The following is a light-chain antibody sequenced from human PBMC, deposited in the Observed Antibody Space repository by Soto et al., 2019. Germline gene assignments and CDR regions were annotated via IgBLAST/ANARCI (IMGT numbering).Light chain of an antibody. Sequence: EIVMTQSPATLSVSPGERATLSCRASQSVSGSVAWYQQIRGQAPRLLIYLASTRATGVPARFNGSGSGTEFTLTISSLQSEDFSVYYCQYLGTFGQGTKLEIK. CDR2: LAS. J-gene: IGKJ2*01. CDR3: QYLGT. CDR1: QSVSGS. V-gene: IGKV3-15*01.